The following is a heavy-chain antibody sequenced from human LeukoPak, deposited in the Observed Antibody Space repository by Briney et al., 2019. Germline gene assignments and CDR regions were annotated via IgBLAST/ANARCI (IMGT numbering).Heavy chain of an antibody. V-gene: IGHV3-48*04. CDR2: ISSSSSTI. J-gene: IGHJ4*02. CDR1: GFTFSSYS. CDR3: ARGPYYDSSGYHFDY. D-gene: IGHD3-22*01. Sequence: GGSLRLSCAASGFTFSSYSMNWVRQAPGKGLEWVSCISSSSSTIYYADSVKGRFTISRDNAKNSLYLQMNSLRAEDTAVYYCARGPYYDSSGYHFDYWGQGTLVTVSS.